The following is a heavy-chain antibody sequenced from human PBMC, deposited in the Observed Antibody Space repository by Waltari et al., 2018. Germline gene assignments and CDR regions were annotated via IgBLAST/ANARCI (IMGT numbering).Heavy chain of an antibody. J-gene: IGHJ6*03. V-gene: IGHV4-59*01. D-gene: IGHD3-10*01. CDR3: ARDSGMEHGLSSGSWFYYMDV. Sequence: QVQLLESGPRLVKPSETLSLTCSVSGTPLTPSYWSWIRQSPGKGLEWIGYIDHSGSTVYNPSLRSRATISVDTSKNQFSLKVTSVTAADTAVYYCARDSGMEHGLSSGSWFYYMDVWGKGTTVTVSS. CDR1: GTPLTPSY. CDR2: IDHSGST.